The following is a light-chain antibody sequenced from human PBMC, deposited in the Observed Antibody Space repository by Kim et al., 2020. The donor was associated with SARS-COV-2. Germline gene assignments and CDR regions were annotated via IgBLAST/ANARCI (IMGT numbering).Light chain of an antibody. CDR1: KVGDKY. J-gene: IGLJ2*01. CDR3: QAWDSSTVV. Sequence: VSPGQTASITCSGDKVGDKYACWYQQKPGQSPVLVIYQDSKRPSGIPERFSGSNAGNTATLTISGTQAMDEADYYCQAWDSSTVVFGGGTQLTVL. V-gene: IGLV3-1*01. CDR2: QDS.